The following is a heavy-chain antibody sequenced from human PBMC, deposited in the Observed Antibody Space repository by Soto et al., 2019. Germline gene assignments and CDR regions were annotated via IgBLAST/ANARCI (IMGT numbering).Heavy chain of an antibody. CDR2: ISGSGGST. CDR3: AKDKNPGYYYGSGSSFDY. CDR1: GFTFSSYA. D-gene: IGHD3-10*01. Sequence: EVQLLESGGGLVQPGGSLRLSCAASGFTFSSYAMSWVRQAPGKGLEWVSAISGSGGSTYYADSVKGRFTISRDNSKNTLYLQMNSLRAEDTAVYYCAKDKNPGYYYGSGSSFDYWGQGTLVTVSS. V-gene: IGHV3-23*01. J-gene: IGHJ4*02.